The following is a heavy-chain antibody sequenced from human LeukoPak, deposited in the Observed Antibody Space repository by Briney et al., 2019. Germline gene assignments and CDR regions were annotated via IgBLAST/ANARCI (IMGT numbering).Heavy chain of an antibody. D-gene: IGHD2-21*02. Sequence: PGGSLRLSCAASGFTFSNYGMHWVRQAPGKGLEWVAAISYDGRNKYYADSMKGRFTISRDNSKNTLYLQMNSLRAEDTAVYYCAKDLCGGDCYSGDYWGRGTLVTVAS. CDR3: AKDLCGGDCYSGDY. V-gene: IGHV3-30*18. J-gene: IGHJ4*02. CDR2: ISYDGRNK. CDR1: GFTFSNYG.